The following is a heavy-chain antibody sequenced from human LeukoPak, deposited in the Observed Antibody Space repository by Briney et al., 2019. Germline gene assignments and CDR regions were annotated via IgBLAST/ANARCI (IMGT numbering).Heavy chain of an antibody. D-gene: IGHD4-17*01. CDR1: GFTFRSYS. Sequence: GGSLRLSCVASGFTFRSYSMQWVRQTPGKGLEWVGIVSYDGTNTYYGESVKGRFTISRDNSQNTVYLQMNSLRAEDTAVYYCAKGGTSVTRYVDYWGQGTLVSVSS. V-gene: IGHV3-30*18. CDR2: VSYDGTNT. CDR3: AKGGTSVTRYVDY. J-gene: IGHJ4*02.